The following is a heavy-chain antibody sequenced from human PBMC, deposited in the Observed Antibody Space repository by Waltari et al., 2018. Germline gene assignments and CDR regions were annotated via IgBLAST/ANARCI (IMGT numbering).Heavy chain of an antibody. V-gene: IGHV4-34*01. J-gene: IGHJ6*03. CDR2: INHNRST. CDR1: GGSFSGYY. Sequence: QVQLQQWGAGLLKPSETLSLTCAVYGGSFSGYYWSWIRQPPGKGLEWIGEINHNRSTNYNPALKSRVTISVDTSKNQFSLKLSSVTAADTAVYYCAREGVWLRVFMDVWGKGTTVTVSS. CDR3: AREGVWLRVFMDV. D-gene: IGHD5-12*01.